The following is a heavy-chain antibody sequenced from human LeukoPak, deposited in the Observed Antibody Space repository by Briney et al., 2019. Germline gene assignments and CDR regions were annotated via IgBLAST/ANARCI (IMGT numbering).Heavy chain of an antibody. Sequence: SETLSLTCTVSGGSISSYYWSWIRQPPGKGLEWIGYIYYSGSTNYNPSLKSRVTISVDMSKNQFSLKLSSVTAADTAVYYCARDVSGSYYDGSDYWGQGTPVTVSS. V-gene: IGHV4-59*01. J-gene: IGHJ4*02. CDR1: GGSISSYY. D-gene: IGHD1-26*01. CDR3: ARDVSGSYYDGSDY. CDR2: IYYSGST.